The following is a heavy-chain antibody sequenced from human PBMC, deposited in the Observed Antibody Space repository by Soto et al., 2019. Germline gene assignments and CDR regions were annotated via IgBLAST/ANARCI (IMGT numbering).Heavy chain of an antibody. V-gene: IGHV3-11*06. CDR2: ISSSGTYT. D-gene: IGHD3-22*01. CDR3: ARAKLVVEGRFDY. J-gene: IGHJ4*02. CDR1: GFSFSDYY. Sequence: ESGGGLVKPGGSLRLSCAASGFSFSDYYMNWIRQAPGKGLEWISYISSSGTYTNYADSVRGRFTMSRDSAKHSLYLQMDGLRAEDTAVYYCARAKLVVEGRFDYWGQGTLVTVSS.